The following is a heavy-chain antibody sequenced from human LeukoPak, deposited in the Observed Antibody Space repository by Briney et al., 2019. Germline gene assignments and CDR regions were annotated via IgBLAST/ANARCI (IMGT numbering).Heavy chain of an antibody. V-gene: IGHV3-33*01. CDR2: TWYDGSNK. CDR1: GFTFSSYG. Sequence: PGGSLRLSCAASGFTFSSYGMHWVHQAPGKGLEWVAVTWYDGSNKYYADSVKGRFTISRDNSKNTLYLQMNSLRAEDTAVYYCARDLGRTNGVCRDWGQGTLVTVSS. D-gene: IGHD2-8*01. J-gene: IGHJ4*02. CDR3: ARDLGRTNGVCRD.